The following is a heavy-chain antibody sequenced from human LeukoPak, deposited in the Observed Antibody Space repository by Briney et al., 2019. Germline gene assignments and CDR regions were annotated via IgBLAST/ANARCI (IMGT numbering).Heavy chain of an antibody. D-gene: IGHD3-16*01. CDR1: GFTFSSYT. CDR3: AKASWVSTADAGL. J-gene: IGHJ4*02. CDR2: LRGNGDA. V-gene: IGHV3-23*01. Sequence: GGSLRLSCVASGFTFSSYTMSWVRETPARGLEWVSSLRGNGDAFYADSVKGRFTLSRDESRNMVYLQLNKLRVEETAIYYCAKASWVSTADAGLWGQGTVVTVSS.